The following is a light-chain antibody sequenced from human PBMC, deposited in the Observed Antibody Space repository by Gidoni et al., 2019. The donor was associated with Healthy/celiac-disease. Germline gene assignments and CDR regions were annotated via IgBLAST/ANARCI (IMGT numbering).Light chain of an antibody. CDR2: KDS. CDR1: ALPKQY. J-gene: IGLJ1*01. V-gene: IGLV3-25*03. Sequence: SHELTHPPTVSVSPGQTARITCSGDALPKQYANWYQQKPGQAPVLVIYKDSERPSGIPERFSGSSSGTTVTLTISGVQAEDEADYYCQSADSSGTYYVFGTGTKVTVL. CDR3: QSADSSGTYYV.